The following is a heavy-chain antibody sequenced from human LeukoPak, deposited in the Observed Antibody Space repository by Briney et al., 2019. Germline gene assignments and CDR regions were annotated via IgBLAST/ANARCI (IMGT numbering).Heavy chain of an antibody. CDR2: FDPEDGET. D-gene: IGHD3-9*01. V-gene: IGHV1-24*01. CDR3: ATDPLYYDILTARAGV. Sequence: ASVKVSCKVSGYTLTELSMHWVRQAPGKGLEWMGGFDPEDGETIYAQKFQGRVTMTEDTSTDTAYMELSSLRSEDTAVYYCATDPLYYDILTARAGVWGQGTAVTVSS. CDR1: GYTLTELS. J-gene: IGHJ6*02.